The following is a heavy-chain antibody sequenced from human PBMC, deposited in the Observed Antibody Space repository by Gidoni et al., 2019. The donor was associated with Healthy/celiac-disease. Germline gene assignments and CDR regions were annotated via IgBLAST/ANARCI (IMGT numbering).Heavy chain of an antibody. J-gene: IGHJ4*02. V-gene: IGHV3-15*01. Sequence: EVQLVESGGGLVKPGGSHRLSCAASGLTFSNAWMSWVRQAPWKGLEWVGRIKSKTDGGTTYYAAPVKGRFNISRDDSKNTLYLEMNRLKTEDTAVYYCTTHKNNWYYVAAYWGQGTLVTVSS. D-gene: IGHD1-7*01. CDR2: IKSKTDGGTT. CDR3: TTHKNNWYYVAAY. CDR1: GLTFSNAW.